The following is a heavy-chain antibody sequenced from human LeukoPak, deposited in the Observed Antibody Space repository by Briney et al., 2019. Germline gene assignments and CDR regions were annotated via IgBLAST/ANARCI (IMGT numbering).Heavy chain of an antibody. D-gene: IGHD3-22*01. Sequence: ASVKVSCKASGYTFTSYGISWVRQAPGQGLGWMGWISAYNGNTNYAQKLQGRVTMTTDTSTSTAYMELRSLRSDDTAVYYCARDDSNVGYYYYGMDVWGQGTTVTVSS. V-gene: IGHV1-18*01. CDR1: GYTFTSYG. J-gene: IGHJ6*02. CDR3: ARDDSNVGYYYYGMDV. CDR2: ISAYNGNT.